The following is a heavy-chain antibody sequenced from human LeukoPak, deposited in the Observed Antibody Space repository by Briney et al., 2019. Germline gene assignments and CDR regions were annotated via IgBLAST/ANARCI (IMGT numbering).Heavy chain of an antibody. D-gene: IGHD6-13*01. CDR1: GFTFRNYA. V-gene: IGHV3-23*01. CDR2: ISGSDGRS. J-gene: IGHJ4*02. Sequence: GGSLRLSCVASGFTFRNYAMSWVRQAPGKGLEWVSAISGSDGRSHYADSVKGRFTTSRDNSKNTLWLQMNSLRAEDAAVYYCAKTAGSNWSFDYWGQGTLVTVSS. CDR3: AKTAGSNWSFDY.